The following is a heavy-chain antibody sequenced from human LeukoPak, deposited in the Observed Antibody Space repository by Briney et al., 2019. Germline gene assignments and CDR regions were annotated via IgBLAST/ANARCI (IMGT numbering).Heavy chain of an antibody. CDR3: ARHAAMATYYFDY. V-gene: IGHV4-38-2*01. D-gene: IGHD5-18*01. J-gene: IGHJ4*02. CDR1: GYSISSGYY. Sequence: SETLSLTCAVSGYSISSGYYWGWIRQPPGKGLEWIGSIYHSGSTYYNPSLKSRVTISVDTSKNRFSLKLSSVTAADTAVYYCARHAAMATYYFDYWGQGTLVTVSS. CDR2: IYHSGST.